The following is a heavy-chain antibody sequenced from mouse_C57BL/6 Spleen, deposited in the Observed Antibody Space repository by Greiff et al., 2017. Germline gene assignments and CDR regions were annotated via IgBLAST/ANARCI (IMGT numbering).Heavy chain of an antibody. CDR3: ARAYYGSSYRVFAY. V-gene: IGHV5-4*03. CDR1: GFTFSSYA. CDR2: ISDGGSYT. J-gene: IGHJ3*01. Sequence: EVKLMESGGGLVKPGGSLKLSCAASGFTFSSYAMSWVRQTPEKRLEWVATISDGGSYTYYPDNVKGRFTISRDNAKNNLYLQMSHLKSEDTAMYYCARAYYGSSYRVFAYWGQGTLVTVSA. D-gene: IGHD1-1*01.